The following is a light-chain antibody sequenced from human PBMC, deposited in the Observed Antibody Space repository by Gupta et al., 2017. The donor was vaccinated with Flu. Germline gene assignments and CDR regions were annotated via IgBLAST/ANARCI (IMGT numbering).Light chain of an antibody. CDR1: KLGDKY. J-gene: IGLJ2*01. CDR3: QAWDSSTYVV. Sequence: SHALTPPSSLSVSPGQTASIICSGDKLGDKYACWYQQKPGQSPVLVIYQDSKRPSGIPERFSEYDSGNKATLTISGTQAMDEADYYCQAWDSSTYVVFGGGTKLTVL. CDR2: QDS. V-gene: IGLV3-1*01.